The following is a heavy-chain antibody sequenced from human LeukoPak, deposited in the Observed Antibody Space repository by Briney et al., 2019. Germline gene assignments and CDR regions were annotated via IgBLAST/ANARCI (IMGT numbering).Heavy chain of an antibody. CDR1: GVTFYDYA. CDR2: ISGDVGST. CDR3: AKDIFPDRTYYYGSGSYPAFDI. D-gene: IGHD3-10*01. V-gene: IGHV3-43*02. Sequence: GGSLRLSCAASGVTFYDYAIHWVRQAPGKGLECVSLISGDVGSTYYADSVRGRFTISRDKSKNSLYLQMHSLRTEDTALYYCAKDIFPDRTYYYGSGSYPAFDIWGEGTMVTVSS. J-gene: IGHJ3*02.